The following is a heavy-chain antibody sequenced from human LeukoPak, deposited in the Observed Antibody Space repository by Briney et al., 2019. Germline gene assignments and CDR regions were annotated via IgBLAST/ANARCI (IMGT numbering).Heavy chain of an antibody. V-gene: IGHV1-18*01. CDR2: ISAYNGNT. D-gene: IGHD3-10*01. CDR1: GYTFTSYG. CDR3: ARDITMVRGVIIGCYYYMDV. Sequence: ASVKVSCKASGYTFTSYGISWVRQAPGQGLEWMGWISAYNGNTNYAQKLQGRVTLTTDTSTSTAYMELRSLRSDDTAVYYCARDITMVRGVIIGCYYYMDVWGKGTTVTVSS. J-gene: IGHJ6*03.